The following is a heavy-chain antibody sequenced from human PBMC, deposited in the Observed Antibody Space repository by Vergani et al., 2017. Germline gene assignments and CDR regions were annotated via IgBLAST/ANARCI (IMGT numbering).Heavy chain of an antibody. V-gene: IGHV5-51*01. CDR2: IHPADSDT. J-gene: IGHJ4*02. Sequence: EVQLVQSGAEVNKPGESLKISCQISGYSFTNYWIGWVRQMPGKGLEWMGIIHPADSDTRYSPSFQGQVTISVDKSISPAYLQRSSLRASDRAMYYCASLYGRDSSGSKYFDYWGQGTLGTVSS. CDR1: GYSFTNYW. D-gene: IGHD3-22*01. CDR3: ASLYGRDSSGSKYFDY.